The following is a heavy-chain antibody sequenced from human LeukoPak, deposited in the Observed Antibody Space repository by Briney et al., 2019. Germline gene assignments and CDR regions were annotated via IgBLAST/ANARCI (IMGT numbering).Heavy chain of an antibody. J-gene: IGHJ6*03. CDR2: ISSSSSYI. V-gene: IGHV3-21*01. Sequence: GGSLRLSCAASGFTFSSYSMNWVRQAPGKGLEWVSSISSSSSYIYYADSVKGRFTISRDNAKNSLYLQMNSLRAEDTAVYYCARVGSSSSSYYYYMDVWGKGTTVTVSS. CDR3: ARVGSSSSSYYYYMDV. CDR1: GFTFSSYS. D-gene: IGHD6-6*01.